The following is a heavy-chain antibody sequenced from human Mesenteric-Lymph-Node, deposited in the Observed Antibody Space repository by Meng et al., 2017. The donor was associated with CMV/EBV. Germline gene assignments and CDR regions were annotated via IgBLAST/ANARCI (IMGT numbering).Heavy chain of an antibody. V-gene: IGHV3-48*04. CDR2: ISSSSSTI. CDR3: ARVVAGSYIDY. J-gene: IGHJ4*02. D-gene: IGHD6-19*01. Sequence: GESLKISCAASGFTFDDYGMSWVRQAPGKGLEWVSYISSSSSTIYYADSVKGRFTISRDNAKNSLYLQMNSHRAEDTAVYYCARVVAGSYIDYWGQGTLVTVSS. CDR1: GFTFDDYG.